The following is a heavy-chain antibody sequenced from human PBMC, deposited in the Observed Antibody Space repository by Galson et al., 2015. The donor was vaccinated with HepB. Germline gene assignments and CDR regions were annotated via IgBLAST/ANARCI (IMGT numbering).Heavy chain of an antibody. J-gene: IGHJ6*02. V-gene: IGHV4-4*07. CDR2: FYTTGNT. CDR3: ARQRIAAAGTYYYYYGMDV. Sequence: SETLSLTCTVSGGSISSFYWTWIRQPAGKGLEWIGLFYTTGNTRYNPSLKSRVTMSVDTSKNQFSLKLHSVTAADTAVYYCARQRIAAAGTYYYYYGMDVWGQGTTVTVSS. D-gene: IGHD6-13*01. CDR1: GGSISSFY.